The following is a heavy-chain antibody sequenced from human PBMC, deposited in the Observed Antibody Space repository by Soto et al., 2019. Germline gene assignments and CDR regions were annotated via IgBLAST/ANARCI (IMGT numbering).Heavy chain of an antibody. Sequence: GGSLRLSCAASGFTFSAYAMHWVRQAPGKGLEWVAVISYDGTNKYYADSVRGRFTISRDNSKNTLFLQMNSLRAEDTAVYYCAKDGGGYNYGYVMLDKYYYGMDVWGQGTTVTVSS. D-gene: IGHD5-18*01. CDR3: AKDGGGYNYGYVMLDKYYYGMDV. J-gene: IGHJ6*02. CDR1: GFTFSAYA. CDR2: ISYDGTNK. V-gene: IGHV3-30-3*01.